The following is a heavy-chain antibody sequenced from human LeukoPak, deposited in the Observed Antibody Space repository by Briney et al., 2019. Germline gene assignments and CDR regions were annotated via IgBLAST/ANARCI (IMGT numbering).Heavy chain of an antibody. J-gene: IGHJ5*02. D-gene: IGHD3-16*02. V-gene: IGHV3-64D*06. CDR3: AKDLSGGGGGVIA. CDR1: GFTFSSYT. CDR2: ISSNGGST. Sequence: GGSLRLSCSASGFTFSSYTMHWVRQAPGKGLEYVSDISSNGGSTYYADSVKGRFTISRDNSKNTLYLQMSSLRAEDTAVYYCAKDLSGGGGGVIAWGQGTLVTVSS.